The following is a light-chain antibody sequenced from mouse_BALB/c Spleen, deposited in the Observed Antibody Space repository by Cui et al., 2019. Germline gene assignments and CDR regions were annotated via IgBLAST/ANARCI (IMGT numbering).Light chain of an antibody. V-gene: IGKV4-92*01. CDR3: QQGSISPYT. CDR2: MTS. Sequence: EMVLTQSAVSITASRGAKVTITCPASSSISSNYLHWYQQKPGSSPKLLIYMTSILQSGVLDSFSGSASESSYPLTISCMQDEVAATYYCQQGSISPYTFRGGTKLEIK. CDR1: SSISSNY. J-gene: IGKJ2*01.